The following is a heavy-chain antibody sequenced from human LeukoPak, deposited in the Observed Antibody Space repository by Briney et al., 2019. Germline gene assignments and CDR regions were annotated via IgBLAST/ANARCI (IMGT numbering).Heavy chain of an antibody. V-gene: IGHV3-48*02. CDR2: ISSGSTTI. CDR3: ACSVRGVRFDF. J-gene: IGHJ4*02. D-gene: IGHD3-10*01. Sequence: GGSLRLSCAASGFTLSSYSMNWVRQAPGKGLEWVSYISSGSTTIYYADSVKGRFTISRDNAKNSLYLHMNSLKDEDKAVYYCACSVRGVRFDFWGQGTLVTVSS. CDR1: GFTLSSYS.